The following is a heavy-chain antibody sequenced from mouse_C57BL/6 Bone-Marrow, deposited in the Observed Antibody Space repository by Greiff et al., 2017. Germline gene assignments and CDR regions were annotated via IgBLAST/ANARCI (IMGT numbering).Heavy chain of an antibody. V-gene: IGHV5-4*01. D-gene: IGHD2-4*01. CDR3: AREGLRLFAY. Sequence: EVMLVESGGGLVKPGGSLKLSCAASGFTFSSYAMSWVRQTPEKRLEWVATISDGGSYTYYPDNVKGRFTISRDNAKNNLYLQMSHLKSEDTAMYYCAREGLRLFAYWGQETLVTVSA. CDR2: ISDGGSYT. J-gene: IGHJ3*01. CDR1: GFTFSSYA.